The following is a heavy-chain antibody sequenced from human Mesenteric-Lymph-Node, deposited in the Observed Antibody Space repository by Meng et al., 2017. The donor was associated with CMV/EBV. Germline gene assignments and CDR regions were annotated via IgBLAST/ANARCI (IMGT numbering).Heavy chain of an antibody. J-gene: IGHJ5*02. CDR1: GGSISSRTYY. CDR2: MYYSGTT. Sequence: SETLSLTCTVSGGSISSRTYYWAWSRQPPGKGLEWIGSMYYSGTTYYNPSLKSRVTISLDTSKNHFSLKLSSVTAADTAVYYCARASLVNYGANSGWFDPWGQGTLVTVSS. CDR3: ARASLVNYGANSGWFDP. V-gene: IGHV4-39*07. D-gene: IGHD4-23*01.